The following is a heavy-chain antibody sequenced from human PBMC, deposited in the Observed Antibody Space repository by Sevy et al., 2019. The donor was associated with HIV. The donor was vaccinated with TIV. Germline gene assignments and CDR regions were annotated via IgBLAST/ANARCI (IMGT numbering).Heavy chain of an antibody. CDR2: ISYDGSNK. D-gene: IGHD6-19*01. Sequence: GGSLRLSCAASGFTFSSYAMHWVRQAPGKGLEWVAVISYDGSNKYYADSVKGRFTISRDNSKNTLYLQMNSLRAEDTAVYYCARDDFYYSSGCHLQLDYWGQGTLVTVSS. CDR1: GFTFSSYA. J-gene: IGHJ4*02. CDR3: ARDDFYYSSGCHLQLDY. V-gene: IGHV3-30*04.